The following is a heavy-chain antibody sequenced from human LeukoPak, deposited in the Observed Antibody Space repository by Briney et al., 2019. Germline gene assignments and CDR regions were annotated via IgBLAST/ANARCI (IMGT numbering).Heavy chain of an antibody. CDR1: GAPISDYY. CDR2: IYYSGST. V-gene: IGHV4-59*13. D-gene: IGHD6-13*01. CDR3: ARAKAAAGIDYFDY. J-gene: IGHJ4*02. Sequence: PSETLSLTCTVSGAPISDYYWNWIRQPPGKGLEWIGYIYYSGSTNYNPSLKSRVTMSVDPSKKQFSLKLSSVPAADTAVYYCARAKAAAGIDYFDYWGQGTLVTVSS.